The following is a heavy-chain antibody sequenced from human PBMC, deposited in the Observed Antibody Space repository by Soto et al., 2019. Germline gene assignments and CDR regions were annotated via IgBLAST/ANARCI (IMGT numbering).Heavy chain of an antibody. CDR1: GGSISSGGYY. V-gene: IGHV4-31*03. CDR2: IYYSGST. Sequence: SSETLSLTCTVSGGSISSGGYYWIWIRQHPGKGLEWIGYIYYSGSTYYNPSLKSRVTISVDTSKNQFSLKLSSVTAADTAVYYCARSTVTTYYFNYWGQRTLVTVSS. D-gene: IGHD4-17*01. J-gene: IGHJ4*02. CDR3: ARSTVTTYYFNY.